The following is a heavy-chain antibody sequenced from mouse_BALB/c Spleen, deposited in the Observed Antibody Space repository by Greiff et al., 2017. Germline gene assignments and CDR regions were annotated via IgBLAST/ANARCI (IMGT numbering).Heavy chain of an antibody. V-gene: IGHV3-2*02. D-gene: IGHD2-1*01. CDR2: ISYSGST. Sequence: VQLKQSGPGLVKPSQSLSLTCTVTGYSITSDYAWNWIRQFPGNKLEWMGYISYSGSTSYNPSLKSRISITRDTSKNQFFLQLNSVTTEDTATYYCARENYGNYGFAYWGQGTLVTVSA. CDR1: GYSITSDYA. CDR3: ARENYGNYGFAY. J-gene: IGHJ3*01.